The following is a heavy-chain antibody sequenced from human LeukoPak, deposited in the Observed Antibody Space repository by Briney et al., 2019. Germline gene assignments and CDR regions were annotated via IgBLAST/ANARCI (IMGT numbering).Heavy chain of an antibody. D-gene: IGHD5-18*01. Sequence: GGSLRLSCAASGFTFSSYSMSWVRQAPGKGLEWVSYISSSSSTIYYADSVKGRFTISRDNAKNSLYLQMNSLRDEDTAVYYCARIQLSQGGAFDIWGQGTMVTVSS. V-gene: IGHV3-48*02. J-gene: IGHJ3*02. CDR2: ISSSSSTI. CDR1: GFTFSSYS. CDR3: ARIQLSQGGAFDI.